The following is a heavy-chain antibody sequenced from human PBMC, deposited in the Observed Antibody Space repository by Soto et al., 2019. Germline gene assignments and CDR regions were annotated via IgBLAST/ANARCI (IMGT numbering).Heavy chain of an antibody. V-gene: IGHV3-30*18. CDR1: GFTFSSYG. Sequence: QVPLVESGGGVVQPGRSLRLSCAASGFTFSSYGMHWVRQAPGKGLEWVAVISYDGSNKYYADSVKGRFTISRDNSKNTLYLQMNSLRAEDTAVYYCAKLAAVTTRVVWGQGTLVTVSS. CDR2: ISYDGSNK. D-gene: IGHD6-13*01. J-gene: IGHJ4*02. CDR3: AKLAAVTTRVV.